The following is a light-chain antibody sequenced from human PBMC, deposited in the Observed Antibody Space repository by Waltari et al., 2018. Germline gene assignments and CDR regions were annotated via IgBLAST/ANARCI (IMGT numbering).Light chain of an antibody. CDR1: QGISSY. J-gene: IGKJ2*01. CDR3: QQLNIYPHT. Sequence: DIQLTQSPSFLSASVGDRVTITCRASQGISSYLAWYQQRPGTAPKLLISAAATLQSVVPSRCSGSGSGTEFTLTISSLQPEDFATYYCQQLNIYPHTFGQGTKLEI. CDR2: AAA. V-gene: IGKV1-9*01.